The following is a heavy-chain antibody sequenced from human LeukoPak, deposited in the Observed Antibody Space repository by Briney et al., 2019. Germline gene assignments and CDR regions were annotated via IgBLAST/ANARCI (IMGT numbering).Heavy chain of an antibody. V-gene: IGHV3-23*01. CDR3: AKSGGSYSSLFHS. D-gene: IGHD6-13*01. J-gene: IGHJ5*02. CDR1: GFTFTNFA. CDR2: ISGSGGST. Sequence: QPGGSLRLPCVASGFTFTNFAMSWVRQAPGKGLDWVSGISGSGGSTYYADSVEGRFTISRDNSKNRLYLQMNSLRAEDTAVYYCAKSGGSYSSLFHSWGQGTLVSVSS.